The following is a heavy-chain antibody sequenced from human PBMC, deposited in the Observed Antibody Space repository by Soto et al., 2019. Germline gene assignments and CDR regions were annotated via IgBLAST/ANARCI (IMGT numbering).Heavy chain of an antibody. Sequence: QVQLQESGPGLVKPSQTLSLTCTVSGGSISSGDYYWRWIRQPPGKGLEWIGYIYYSGSTYYNPSLKSRVTISVDTTKSLFALQLSSVTAADTAVYYCARESPDVTRLVTWGQGTLVTVSS. V-gene: IGHV4-30-4*01. CDR3: ARESPDVTRLVT. CDR2: IYYSGST. D-gene: IGHD6-6*01. J-gene: IGHJ5*02. CDR1: GGSISSGDYY.